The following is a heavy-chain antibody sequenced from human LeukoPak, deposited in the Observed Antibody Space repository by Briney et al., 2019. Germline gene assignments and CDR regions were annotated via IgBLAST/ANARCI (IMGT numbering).Heavy chain of an antibody. Sequence: GRSLRLSCAASGFSFNSYAMHGVRQAPGKGLEWVAVISSDGSDKYYGDSVKGRLTISRDNSMNTLYLQMNSLRVEDTAVYYCAKDGGRVAAALDFWGQGTPVTVSS. V-gene: IGHV3-30*18. D-gene: IGHD6-13*01. CDR2: ISSDGSDK. J-gene: IGHJ4*02. CDR3: AKDGGRVAAALDF. CDR1: GFSFNSYA.